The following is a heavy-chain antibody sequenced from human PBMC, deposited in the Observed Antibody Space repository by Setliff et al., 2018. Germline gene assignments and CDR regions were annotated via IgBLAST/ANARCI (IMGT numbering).Heavy chain of an antibody. V-gene: IGHV4-61*02. J-gene: IGHJ6*03. CDR2: IFTSGST. Sequence: PSETLSLTCTVSGGSISSGSYYWSWIRQPAGKGLEWIGRIFTSGSTNYNPSLKSRVTISVDTSKNQFSLKLSSVTAADTAVYYCARDLYSSSSGGFYYYYYYMDVWGKGTTVTVSS. D-gene: IGHD6-6*01. CDR1: GGSISSGSYY. CDR3: ARDLYSSSSGGFYYYYYYMDV.